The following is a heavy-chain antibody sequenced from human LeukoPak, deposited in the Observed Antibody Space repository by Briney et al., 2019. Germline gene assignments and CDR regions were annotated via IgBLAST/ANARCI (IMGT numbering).Heavy chain of an antibody. CDR2: ISWSSGSI. Sequence: GGSLRLSCAASGFTFDDYAMHWVRQAPGKGLEWVSGISWSSGSIGYADSVKGRFTISRDNAKNSLYLQMNSLRAEDMALYYCAKDEGRYSYGFLDAFDFWGQGTMVTVSS. J-gene: IGHJ3*01. CDR1: GFTFDDYA. D-gene: IGHD5-18*01. V-gene: IGHV3-9*03. CDR3: AKDEGRYSYGFLDAFDF.